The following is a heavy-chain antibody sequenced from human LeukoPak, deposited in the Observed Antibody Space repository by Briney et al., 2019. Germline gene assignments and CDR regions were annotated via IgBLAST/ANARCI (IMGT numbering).Heavy chain of an antibody. Sequence: SVKVSCKASGGTFSSYAISWVRQAPGQGLEWMGRIIPILGIANYAQKFQGRVTITADKSTSTAYMELSSLRSEDTAVYYCARDLVAGTPFFDYWGQGTLVTVSS. CDR1: GGTFSSYA. CDR3: ARDLVAGTPFFDY. D-gene: IGHD6-19*01. J-gene: IGHJ4*02. V-gene: IGHV1-69*04. CDR2: IIPILGIA.